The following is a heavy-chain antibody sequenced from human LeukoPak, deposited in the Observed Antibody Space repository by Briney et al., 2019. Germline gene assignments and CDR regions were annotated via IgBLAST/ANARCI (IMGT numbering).Heavy chain of an antibody. D-gene: IGHD3-9*01. J-gene: IGHJ3*02. CDR1: GGSFSGYY. Sequence: SETLSLTCAVYGGSFSGYYWSWIRQPPGKGLEWIGEINHSGSTNYNPSLKSRVTISVDTSKNQFSLKLSPVTAADTAVYYCARVTYYDILTGHLKAFDIWGQGTMVTVSS. CDR3: ARVTYYDILTGHLKAFDI. CDR2: INHSGST. V-gene: IGHV4-34*01.